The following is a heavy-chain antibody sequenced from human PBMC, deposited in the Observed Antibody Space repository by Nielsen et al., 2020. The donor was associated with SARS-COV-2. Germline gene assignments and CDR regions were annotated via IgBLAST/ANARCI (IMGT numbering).Heavy chain of an antibody. CDR1: GGSISSSSYY. CDR3: AREQGRDGYNH. J-gene: IGHJ4*02. V-gene: IGHV4-39*07. CDR2: IYYSGST. Sequence: SETLSLTCTVSGGSISSSSYYWGWIRQPPGKGLEWIGSIYYSGSTYYNPSLKSRVTISVDTSKNQFSLKLSSVTAADTAVYYCAREQGRDGYNHWGQGTLVTVSS. D-gene: IGHD5-24*01.